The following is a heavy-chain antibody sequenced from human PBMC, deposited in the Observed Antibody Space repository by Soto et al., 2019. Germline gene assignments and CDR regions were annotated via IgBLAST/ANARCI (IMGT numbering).Heavy chain of an antibody. Sequence: PGGSLRLSCAASGFTFSSYSMNWVRQAPGKGLEWVSVIYSGGRTYYADSVKGRFTISRDNAKNSLYLQMNSLRDEDTAVYYCAREGVLMVYAMGPYYYYGMDVWGQGTTVTVSS. CDR3: AREGVLMVYAMGPYYYYGMDV. V-gene: IGHV3-48*02. CDR1: GFTFSSYS. J-gene: IGHJ6*02. CDR2: IYSGGRT. D-gene: IGHD2-8*01.